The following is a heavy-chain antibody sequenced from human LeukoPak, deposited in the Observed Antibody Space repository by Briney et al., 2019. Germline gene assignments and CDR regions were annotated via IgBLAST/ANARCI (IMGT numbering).Heavy chain of an antibody. J-gene: IGHJ5*02. D-gene: IGHD4-23*01. CDR2: IYYNGST. V-gene: IGHV4-59*12. CDR3: ASYGSNNWFDP. Sequence: SETLSLTCTVSGGSISSYYWSWIRQPPGKGLEWIGSIYYNGSTNYNPSLKSRVTISVDTSKNQFSLKLSSVTAADTAVYYCASYGSNNWFDPWGQGTLVTVSS. CDR1: GGSISSYY.